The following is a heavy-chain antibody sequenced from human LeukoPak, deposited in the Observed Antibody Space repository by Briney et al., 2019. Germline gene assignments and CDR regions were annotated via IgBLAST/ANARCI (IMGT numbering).Heavy chain of an antibody. Sequence: GGSLRLSCAASGFTFSSYAMSWVRQAPGKGLEWVSAISGSGGSTYYADSVKGRFTISRDNAKNSLYLQMNSLRAGDTAVYYCARARPVPAAIDYWGQGTLVTVSS. CDR3: ARARPVPAAIDY. J-gene: IGHJ4*02. CDR1: GFTFSSYA. CDR2: ISGSGGST. D-gene: IGHD2-2*01. V-gene: IGHV3-23*01.